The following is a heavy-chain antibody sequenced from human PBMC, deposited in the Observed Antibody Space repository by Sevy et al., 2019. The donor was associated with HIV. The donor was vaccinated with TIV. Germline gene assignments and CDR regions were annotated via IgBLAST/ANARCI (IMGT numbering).Heavy chain of an antibody. CDR3: ARDLEFYDYGDYGPAFMPDY. CDR2: ISGSGIT. Sequence: GGSLRLSCSGSGFIFSDYYMSWIRQAPGRGLEWVSYISGSGITYYADSVKGRFTISRDIAKNTLHLQMNSLRAEDTAVYYCARDLEFYDYGDYGPAFMPDYWGQGTLVTVSS. V-gene: IGHV3-11*04. D-gene: IGHD4-17*01. CDR1: GFIFSDYY. J-gene: IGHJ4*02.